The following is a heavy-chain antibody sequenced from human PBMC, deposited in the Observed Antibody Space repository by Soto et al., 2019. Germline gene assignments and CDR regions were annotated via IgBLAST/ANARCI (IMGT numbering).Heavy chain of an antibody. J-gene: IGHJ4*02. CDR2: AYPNSGGT. V-gene: IGHV1-2*02. CDR1: GYTFSGHY. Sequence: QVQLVQSGAEVMKPGASVEVSCKASGYTFSGHYLHWVRQAPGQGLEWMGWAYPNSGGTNYAPKFRGRLTLTRDTSISTAHMELRRLRSDDTAVYYCSRSVLESLARGDYHFDFWGQGTLITVSS. CDR3: SRSVLESLARGDYHFDF. D-gene: IGHD3-3*01.